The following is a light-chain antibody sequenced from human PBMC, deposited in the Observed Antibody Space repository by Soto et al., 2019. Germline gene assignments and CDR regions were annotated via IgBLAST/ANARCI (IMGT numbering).Light chain of an antibody. Sequence: IVLTQSPGTLSLSPGETATLSCRASQSVTTQLAWYQQKPGQAPRLLIYGASTRATGIPARFSGSGSGTEFTLTISSLQSEDFAVYYCQQYNNWPRTFGQGTKVDIK. J-gene: IGKJ1*01. CDR1: QSVTTQ. CDR3: QQYNNWPRT. CDR2: GAS. V-gene: IGKV3-15*01.